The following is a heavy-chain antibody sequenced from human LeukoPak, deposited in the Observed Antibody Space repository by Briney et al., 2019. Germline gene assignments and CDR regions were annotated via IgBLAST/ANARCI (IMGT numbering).Heavy chain of an antibody. CDR3: ARDLPIGDSSGYYPNYYFDY. CDR2: VNPNSGNT. V-gene: IGHV1-8*02. D-gene: IGHD3-22*01. CDR1: GYTFTGYY. Sequence: ASVKVSCKASGYTFTGYYMHWVRQAPGQGLEWMGWVNPNSGNTGYVQKFQGRVTMTRNTSTSTAYMELSSLRSEDTAVYYCARDLPIGDSSGYYPNYYFDYWGQGTLVTVSS. J-gene: IGHJ4*02.